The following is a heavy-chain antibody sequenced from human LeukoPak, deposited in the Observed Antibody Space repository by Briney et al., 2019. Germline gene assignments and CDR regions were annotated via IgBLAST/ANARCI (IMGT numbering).Heavy chain of an antibody. J-gene: IGHJ6*03. CDR1: GFTFSSYW. CDR2: IKEDGRQK. CDR3: ARSSSGSGGYYMDV. D-gene: IGHD1-26*01. V-gene: IGHV3-7*01. Sequence: GGSLRLSCAASGFTFSSYWMSWVRQAPGKGLEWVANIKEDGRQKYYVDSVKGRFTISRDNAKNSLYLQMNSLRAEDTAVYYCARSSSGSGGYYMDVWGKGTTVTVSS.